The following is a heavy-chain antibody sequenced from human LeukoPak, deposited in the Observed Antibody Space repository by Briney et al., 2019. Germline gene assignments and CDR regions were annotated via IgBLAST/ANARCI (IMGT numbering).Heavy chain of an antibody. J-gene: IGHJ6*03. D-gene: IGHD3-3*01. CDR2: IYTSGST. CDR1: GGSISSYY. V-gene: IGHV4-4*07. Sequence: SETLSLTCTVSGGSISSYYWSWIRQPPGKGLEWIGRIYTSGSTNYNPSLKSRVTMSVDTSKNQFSLKLSSVTAADTAVYYCAREILSDYDFWSGYSGDYYMDVWGKGTTVTVSS. CDR3: AREILSDYDFWSGYSGDYYMDV.